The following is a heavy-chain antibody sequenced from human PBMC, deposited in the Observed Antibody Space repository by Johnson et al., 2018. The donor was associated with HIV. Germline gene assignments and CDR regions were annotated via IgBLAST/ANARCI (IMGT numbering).Heavy chain of an antibody. J-gene: IGHJ3*02. D-gene: IGHD6-6*01. V-gene: IGHV3-20*04. CDR1: GFTFDDYG. Sequence: VQLMESGGGVVRPGGSLRLSCAASGFTFDDYGMTWVRQAPGKGLEWVSRINWNGAITAYADSVKGRFTISRDNAKNSLYLQMNSLRAEDTALYYCARDQYSTSDDDAFDIWGQGTMVTVSS. CDR3: ARDQYSTSDDDAFDI. CDR2: INWNGAIT.